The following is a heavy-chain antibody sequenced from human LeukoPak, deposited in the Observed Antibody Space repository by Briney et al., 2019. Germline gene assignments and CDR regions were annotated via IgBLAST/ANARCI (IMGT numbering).Heavy chain of an antibody. Sequence: VGSLRLSCAASGSTFSDYYMSWIRQAPGKGLEWVSYISSSGSTIYYADSVKGRFTISRDNAKNSLYLQMNSLRAEDTAVYYCASKYCSGGSCYSSDAFDIWGQGTMVTVSS. CDR3: ASKYCSGGSCYSSDAFDI. J-gene: IGHJ3*02. CDR1: GSTFSDYY. CDR2: ISSSGSTI. D-gene: IGHD2-15*01. V-gene: IGHV3-11*04.